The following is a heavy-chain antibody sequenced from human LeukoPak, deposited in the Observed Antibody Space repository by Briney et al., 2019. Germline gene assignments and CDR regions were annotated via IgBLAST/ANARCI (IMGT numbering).Heavy chain of an antibody. V-gene: IGHV1-46*01. CDR2: IDPSGGGT. CDR3: ASLGSGSSRIIDFDY. Sequence: ASVKVSSKASGYTFTTYYMHWVRQAPGQGLEWMGIIDPSGGGTNYAQKFQGRVTMTRDTSTSTVYMELSSLGSEDTAVYYCASLGSGSSRIIDFDYWGQGTLVTVSS. CDR1: GYTFTTYY. D-gene: IGHD3-10*01. J-gene: IGHJ4*02.